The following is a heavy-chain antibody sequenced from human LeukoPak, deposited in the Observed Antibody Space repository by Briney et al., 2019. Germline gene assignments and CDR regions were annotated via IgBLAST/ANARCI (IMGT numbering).Heavy chain of an antibody. D-gene: IGHD3-22*01. CDR2: VNPTSGGT. Sequence: ASVKVSCKASRYTFTGYYIHWVRQAPGQGLEWMGWVNPTSGGTNYAQKFQGRVTMTRDTSISTAYMELSRLRSDDTAVYYCARVYYYYDSSGILTLYFDYWGQGTLVTVSS. CDR3: ARVYYYYDSSGILTLYFDY. V-gene: IGHV1-2*02. J-gene: IGHJ4*02. CDR1: RYTFTGYY.